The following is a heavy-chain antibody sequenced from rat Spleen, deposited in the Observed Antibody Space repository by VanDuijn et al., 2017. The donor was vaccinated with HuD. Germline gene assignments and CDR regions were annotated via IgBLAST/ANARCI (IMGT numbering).Heavy chain of an antibody. CDR3: VRHGYTRYYFDY. CDR2: ISSGGGGT. V-gene: IGHV5-25*01. Sequence: EVQLVESGGGLVQPGRSLKLSCTASGFTFSTFPMVWVRQAPKKGLEWVASISSGGGGTYYAEGRFTISRDNAKSTLYLQMDSLRSEDTASYYCVRHGYTRYYFDYWGQGVMVTVSS. J-gene: IGHJ2*01. CDR1: GFTFSTFP. D-gene: IGHD1-9*01.